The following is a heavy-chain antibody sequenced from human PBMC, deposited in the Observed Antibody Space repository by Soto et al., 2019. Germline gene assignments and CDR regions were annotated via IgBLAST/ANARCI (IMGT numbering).Heavy chain of an antibody. D-gene: IGHD6-6*01. Sequence: QLQLQESGPGLVKPSETLSLTCTVSGGSISSSSYYWGWIRQPPGKGLEWIGSVYYSGSTYYNPSLKSRVTISVDTSKNQFSLKLSSVTAAGTAVHYCARHIAVRASFDYWGQGTLVTVSS. J-gene: IGHJ4*02. CDR1: GGSISSSSYY. CDR2: VYYSGST. CDR3: ARHIAVRASFDY. V-gene: IGHV4-39*01.